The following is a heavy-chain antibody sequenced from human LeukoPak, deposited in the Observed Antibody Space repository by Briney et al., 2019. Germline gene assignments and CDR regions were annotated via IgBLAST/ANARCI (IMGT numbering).Heavy chain of an antibody. Sequence: GASVKVSCKASGYTFSSYTMNWVRQAPGQGLEWMGWINTNTGNPTYAQGFTGRFVFSLDTSVSTAYLQISSLKAEDTAVYYCARGAVAGNFDYWGQGTLVTVSS. D-gene: IGHD6-19*01. V-gene: IGHV7-4-1*02. CDR1: GYTFSSYT. CDR2: INTNTGNP. CDR3: ARGAVAGNFDY. J-gene: IGHJ4*02.